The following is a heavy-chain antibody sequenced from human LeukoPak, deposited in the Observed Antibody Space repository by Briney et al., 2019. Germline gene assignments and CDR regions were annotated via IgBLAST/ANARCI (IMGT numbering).Heavy chain of an antibody. CDR3: ACAVVGAIGAVGYNWFDP. CDR2: ISSSSSYI. CDR1: GFTFSSYS. D-gene: IGHD1-26*01. Sequence: PGGSLRLSCAASGFTFSSYSMNWVRQAPGKGLEWVSSISSSSSYIYYADSVKGRFTISRDNAMNSLYLQMNSLRAEDTAVYYCACAVVGAIGAVGYNWFDPWGQGTLVTVSS. V-gene: IGHV3-21*01. J-gene: IGHJ5*02.